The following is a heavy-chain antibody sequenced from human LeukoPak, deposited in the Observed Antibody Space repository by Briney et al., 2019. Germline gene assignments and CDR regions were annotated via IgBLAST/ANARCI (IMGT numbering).Heavy chain of an antibody. CDR2: IYNNERT. J-gene: IGHJ4*02. V-gene: IGHV4-59*01. D-gene: IGHD4-17*01. Sequence: SETLSLTFTVSGGSIRNYYWSWIRQSPGKGLEWIGYIYNNERTNYNPSLKSRVTISLDTSKSQFSLRLSSVTTADTAVYYCARDASGDYNQYYFDYWGQGTLVTVSS. CDR3: ARDASGDYNQYYFDY. CDR1: GGSIRNYY.